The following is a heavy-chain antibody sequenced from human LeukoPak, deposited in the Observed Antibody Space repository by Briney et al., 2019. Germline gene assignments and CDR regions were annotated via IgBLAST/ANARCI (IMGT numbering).Heavy chain of an antibody. Sequence: PGGSLRLSCEASGFTFSNYGMHWVRQAPDKGLEWLAHISDVGSNKYYADSVKGRFTISRDNSNTRLYLQTGSLRPEDTAVYYCAKRGSSSPFGEDYWGQGTLVTVSS. V-gene: IGHV3-30*18. CDR2: ISDVGSNK. CDR3: AKRGSSSPFGEDY. J-gene: IGHJ4*02. D-gene: IGHD6-6*01. CDR1: GFTFSNYG.